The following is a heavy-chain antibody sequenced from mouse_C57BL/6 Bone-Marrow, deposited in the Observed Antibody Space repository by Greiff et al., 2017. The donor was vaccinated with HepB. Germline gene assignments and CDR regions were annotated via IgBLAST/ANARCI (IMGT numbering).Heavy chain of an antibody. CDR3: ARDYYSKGDY. CDR2: ISDGGSYT. D-gene: IGHD2-5*01. CDR1: GFTFSSYA. V-gene: IGHV5-4*01. Sequence: EVQLQESGGGLVKPGGSLKLSCAASGFTFSSYAMSWVRQTPEKRLEWVATISDGGSYTYYPDNVKGRFTISRDNAKNNLYLQMSHLKSEDTAMYYCARDYYSKGDYWGQGTTLTVSS. J-gene: IGHJ2*01.